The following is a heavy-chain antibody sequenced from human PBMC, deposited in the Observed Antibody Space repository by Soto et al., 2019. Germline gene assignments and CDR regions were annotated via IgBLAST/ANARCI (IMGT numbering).Heavy chain of an antibody. D-gene: IGHD3-16*02. CDR1: GFTFSSYA. J-gene: IGHJ4*02. V-gene: IGHV3-30-3*01. CDR3: AKDLYDYIWGSYRPYYFDY. Sequence: PGGSLRLSCAASGFTFSSYAMHWVRQAPGKGLEWVAVISYDGSNKYYADSVKGRFTISRDNSKNTLYLQMNSLRAEDTAVYYCAKDLYDYIWGSYRPYYFDYRGQGTLVTVSS. CDR2: ISYDGSNK.